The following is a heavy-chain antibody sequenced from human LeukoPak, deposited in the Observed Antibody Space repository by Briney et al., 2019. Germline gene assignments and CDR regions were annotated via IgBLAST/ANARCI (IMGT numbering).Heavy chain of an antibody. V-gene: IGHV1-69*13. CDR1: GGTFSSYA. CDR3: AREPPPAYDFWSGFDY. D-gene: IGHD3-3*01. CDR2: IIPIFGTA. Sequence: SVKVSCKASGGTFSSYAISWVRLAPGQGLEWMGGIIPIFGTANYAQKFQGRVTITADESTSTAYMELSSLRSEDTAVYYCAREPPPAYDFWSGFDYWGQGTLVTVSS. J-gene: IGHJ4*02.